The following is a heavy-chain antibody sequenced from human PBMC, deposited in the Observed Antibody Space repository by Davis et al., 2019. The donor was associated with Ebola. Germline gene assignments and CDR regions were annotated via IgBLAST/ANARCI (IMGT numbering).Heavy chain of an antibody. CDR3: ARSGLSFGVVKYHYGMDA. V-gene: IGHV3-23*01. Sequence: GESLKISCADSVITFSSYAMTWVRQAPGKGLEWVSAISGSGGTTYYADSVKGRFTISRDNSKKTMYLQMNSLRGEDTAVYYCARSGLSFGVVKYHYGMDAWDKGTTVTVSS. J-gene: IGHJ6*04. CDR2: ISGSGGTT. CDR1: VITFSSYA. D-gene: IGHD3-3*01.